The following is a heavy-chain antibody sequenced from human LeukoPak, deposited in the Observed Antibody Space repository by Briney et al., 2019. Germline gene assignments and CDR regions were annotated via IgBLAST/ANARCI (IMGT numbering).Heavy chain of an antibody. CDR2: IDSGGRT. J-gene: IGHJ5*02. Sequence: GGSLRLSCAASGFTVNSNDMSWVRQAPGKGLEWVSVIDSGGRTFYADSVKGRFTISRDNSKNTLDLQMNSLRVEDTAVYYCAKEEARWEWFDPWGQGTLVTVSS. D-gene: IGHD1-26*01. CDR3: AKEEARWEWFDP. V-gene: IGHV3-66*01. CDR1: GFTVNSND.